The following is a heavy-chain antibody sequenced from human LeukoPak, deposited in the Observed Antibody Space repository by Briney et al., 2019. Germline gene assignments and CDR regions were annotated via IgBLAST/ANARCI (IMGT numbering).Heavy chain of an antibody. J-gene: IGHJ4*02. Sequence: ASVKVSCKASGYTYTSYGISWVRQAAGQWLELMGWISANDGNTDYPQKLQGRVTMTTDTSTSTAYMELRSLRSDDTAVYYCARESHVSREDYWGQGTLVTVSS. CDR1: GYTYTSYG. CDR2: ISANDGNT. CDR3: ARESHVSREDY. D-gene: IGHD2/OR15-2a*01. V-gene: IGHV1-18*01.